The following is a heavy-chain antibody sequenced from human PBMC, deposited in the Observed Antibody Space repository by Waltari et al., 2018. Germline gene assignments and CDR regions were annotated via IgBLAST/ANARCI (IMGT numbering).Heavy chain of an antibody. CDR1: GFSFSNYG. CDR3: ARWSVSGSYYDS. Sequence: EVQLLESGETLLQPGGSLRLSCTASGFSFSNYGLTWGRQAPGKGLEWVSAISRDGGATFYGGAVRGRSTISRDNSKNTVYLEINSLRVDDTAKYYCARWSVSGSYYDSWGQGILVAVSS. D-gene: IGHD3-10*01. CDR2: ISRDGGAT. J-gene: IGHJ4*02. V-gene: IGHV3-23*01.